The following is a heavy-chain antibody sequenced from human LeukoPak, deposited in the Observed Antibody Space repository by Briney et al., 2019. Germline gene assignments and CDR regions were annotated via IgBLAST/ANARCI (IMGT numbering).Heavy chain of an antibody. CDR2: ISAYNGNT. V-gene: IGHV1-18*01. J-gene: IGHJ4*02. Sequence: ASVKVSCKASGGTFSSYAISWVRQAPGQGLEWMGWISAYNGNTNYAQKLQGRVTMTTDTSTSTAYMELRSLRSDDTAVYYCARVVVGATTGPMGSDHDYWGQGTLVTVSS. CDR3: ARVVVGATTGPMGSDHDY. D-gene: IGHD1-26*01. CDR1: GGTFSSYA.